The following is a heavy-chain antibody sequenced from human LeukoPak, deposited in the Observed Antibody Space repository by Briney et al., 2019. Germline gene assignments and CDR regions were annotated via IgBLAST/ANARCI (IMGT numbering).Heavy chain of an antibody. D-gene: IGHD3-3*01. CDR2: ISYHGNNK. V-gene: IGHV3-30-3*01. Sequence: PGGSLRLSCAASGITFSDYYMSWIRQAPGKGLEWVAVISYHGNNKYYADSVKGRFTISRDNSQNTLYLQMNSLRAEDTAVYYCAREFFFDYWGQGTLVTVSS. J-gene: IGHJ4*02. CDR3: AREFFFDY. CDR1: GITFSDYY.